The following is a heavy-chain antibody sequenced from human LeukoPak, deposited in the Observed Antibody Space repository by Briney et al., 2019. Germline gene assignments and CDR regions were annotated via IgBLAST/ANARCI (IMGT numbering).Heavy chain of an antibody. Sequence: GGSLRLSCAASGFTFSRYWMHWVRQAPGKGLVWVSRVNTDGSSTTYADSVKGRFTISRDNAKSTLYLEMNTLRAEDTAVYYCTRGSGYSSGWYPFDSWGQGTLVTVSS. CDR2: VNTDGSST. V-gene: IGHV3-74*01. D-gene: IGHD6-19*01. J-gene: IGHJ4*02. CDR1: GFTFSRYW. CDR3: TRGSGYSSGWYPFDS.